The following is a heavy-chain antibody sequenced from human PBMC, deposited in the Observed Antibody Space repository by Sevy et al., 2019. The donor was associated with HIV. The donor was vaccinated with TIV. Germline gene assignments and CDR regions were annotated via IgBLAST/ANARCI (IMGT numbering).Heavy chain of an antibody. CDR2: IYYSGST. CDR1: GGSISSYY. D-gene: IGHD3-3*01. CDR3: ARVGPKTYYDSSSGDSHFVY. V-gene: IGHV4-59*13. J-gene: IGHJ4*02. Sequence: SETLSLTCTVSGGSISSYYWSWIRQPPGKGLEWIGYIYYSGSTNYNPSLKSRVTISVDTSKNQFSLKLSSVTAADTAVYYCARVGPKTYYDSSSGDSHFVYWGQGTLVTVSS.